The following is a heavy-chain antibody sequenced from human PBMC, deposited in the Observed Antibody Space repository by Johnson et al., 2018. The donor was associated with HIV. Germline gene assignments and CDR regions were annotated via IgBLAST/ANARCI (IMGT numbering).Heavy chain of an antibody. CDR1: GFTFSSYW. J-gene: IGHJ3*01. D-gene: IGHD6-19*01. CDR3: AREPGYSSGPDAFDL. V-gene: IGHV3-74*01. Sequence: VQLVESGGGLVQPGGSLRLSCAASGFTFSSYWMHWVLQAPGKGLVWVSRINSDGSSTSYADSVKGRITISRDNAKNTLYLQMNSLRAEDTAVYYCAREPGYSSGPDAFDLWGQGTMVTVSS. CDR2: INSDGSST.